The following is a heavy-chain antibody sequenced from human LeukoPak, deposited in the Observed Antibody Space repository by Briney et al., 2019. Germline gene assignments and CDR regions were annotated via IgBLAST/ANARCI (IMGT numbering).Heavy chain of an antibody. CDR3: ARQSGIYSSSWYFSGYGMDV. Sequence: GGSLRLSCAASGFTFSSYEMNWVRQAPGKGLEWVASIKQDGSEKYYVDSVKGRFTISRDNAKNSLYLQMNSLRAEDTAVYYCARQSGIYSSSWYFSGYGMDVWGKGTTVTVSS. V-gene: IGHV3-7*03. CDR1: GFTFSSYE. D-gene: IGHD6-13*01. J-gene: IGHJ6*04. CDR2: IKQDGSEK.